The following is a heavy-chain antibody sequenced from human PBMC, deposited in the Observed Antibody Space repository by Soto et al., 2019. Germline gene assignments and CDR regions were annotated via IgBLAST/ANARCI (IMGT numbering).Heavy chain of an antibody. Sequence: QVKLVQSGAEVRKPGSSVKVSCKASGGTLTISSHGISWVRQAPGQGLEWMGGIIAMFGTANYAQKFQGWVTLSRDTSVSTAYMELNRLKSDDTAVFFCARGVSGWSPFDLWGQGTLVTVSS. V-gene: IGHV1-69*06. D-gene: IGHD6-19*01. CDR2: IIAMFGTA. J-gene: IGHJ4*02. CDR3: ARGVSGWSPFDL. CDR1: GGTLTISSHG.